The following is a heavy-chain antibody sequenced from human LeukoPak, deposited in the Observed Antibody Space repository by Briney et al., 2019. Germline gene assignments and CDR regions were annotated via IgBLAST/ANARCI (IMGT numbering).Heavy chain of an antibody. Sequence: GGSLRLSCAASGFSFSDYYMSWVRQAPGKGLEWVSYISGGGGSIYYADSVKGRFTVSRDNAKNSLYLQINSLRAEDTAVYYCAKASSGTAADAFDIWGQGTMVTVSS. CDR1: GFSFSDYY. CDR3: AKASSGTAADAFDI. CDR2: ISGGGGSI. V-gene: IGHV3-11*01. D-gene: IGHD3-22*01. J-gene: IGHJ3*02.